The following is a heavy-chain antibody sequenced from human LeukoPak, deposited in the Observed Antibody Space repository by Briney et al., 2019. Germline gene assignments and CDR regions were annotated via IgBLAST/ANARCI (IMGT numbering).Heavy chain of an antibody. J-gene: IGHJ4*02. CDR3: ARDLGFWSVYFDY. D-gene: IGHD3-3*01. V-gene: IGHV4-4*07. Sequence: PSETLSLTCTVSGGSISGYYWSWIRQPAGKGLEWIGRIYTSGSTNYNPSLKSRVTMSVDTSKNQSSLKLSSVTAADTAVYYCARDLGFWSVYFDYWGQGTLVTVSS. CDR2: IYTSGST. CDR1: GGSISGYY.